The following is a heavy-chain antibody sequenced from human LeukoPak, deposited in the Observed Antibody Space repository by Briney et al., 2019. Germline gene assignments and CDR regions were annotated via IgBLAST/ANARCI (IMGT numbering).Heavy chain of an antibody. CDR2: ISYDGSNK. Sequence: PGGSLRLSCAASGFTFSSYGMHWVRQAPGKGLEWVAVISYDGSNKYYADSVKGRFTISRDNSKNTLYLQMNSLRAEDTAVYYCAKGAPYGSGSYPDYWGRGTLVTVSS. D-gene: IGHD3-10*01. CDR3: AKGAPYGSGSYPDY. J-gene: IGHJ4*02. V-gene: IGHV3-30*18. CDR1: GFTFSSYG.